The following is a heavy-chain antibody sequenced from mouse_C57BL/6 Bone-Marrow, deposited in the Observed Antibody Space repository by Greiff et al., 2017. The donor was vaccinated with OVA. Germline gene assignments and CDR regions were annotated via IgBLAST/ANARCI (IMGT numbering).Heavy chain of an antibody. Sequence: EVKVVESGGGLVKPGGSLKLSCAASGFTFSSYTMSWVRQTPEERLEWVATISGGGGNTYYPDSVKGRSTISRDNATNTLYLQMSSLRTEETAVYYCGPLERDYAMDYWGQGTSVTVSS. CDR1: GFTFSSYT. D-gene: IGHD4-1*01. V-gene: IGHV5-9*04. J-gene: IGHJ4*01. CDR2: ISGGGGNT. CDR3: GPLERDYAMDY.